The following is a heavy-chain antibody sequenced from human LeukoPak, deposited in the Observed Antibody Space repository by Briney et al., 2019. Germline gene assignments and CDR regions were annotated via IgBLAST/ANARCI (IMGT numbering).Heavy chain of an antibody. D-gene: IGHD3-10*02. CDR1: GFTFSNYW. CDR2: IRRSGSET. J-gene: IGHJ4*02. Sequence: GMSLRLSCAASGFTFSNYWMTWVRQAPGKGLEWVANIRRSGSETYYVDSVKGRFTISRDDAKNSLYLQMNSLRADDTAVYYWAGEDYVSNYWGQGTLVTVPA. V-gene: IGHV3-7*03. CDR3: AGEDYVSNY.